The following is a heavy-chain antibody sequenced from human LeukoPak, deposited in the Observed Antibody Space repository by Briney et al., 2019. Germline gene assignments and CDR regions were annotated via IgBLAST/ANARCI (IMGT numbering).Heavy chain of an antibody. CDR1: GFTFSTYA. CDR3: AKAGLERRYASDI. V-gene: IGHV3-23*01. Sequence: PGGSLRLSCAASGFTFSTYAMSWVRQAPGKGLEWVSVISGSGGDTYFADSVKGRFTISRDNSKNTLYLQMNSLRAEDTAVYYCAKAGLERRYASDIWGQGTMVTVSS. CDR2: ISGSGGDT. J-gene: IGHJ3*02. D-gene: IGHD1-1*01.